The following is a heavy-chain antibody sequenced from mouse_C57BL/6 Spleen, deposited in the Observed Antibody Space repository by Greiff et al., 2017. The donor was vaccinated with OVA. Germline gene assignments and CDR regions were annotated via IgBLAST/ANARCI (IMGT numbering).Heavy chain of an antibody. V-gene: IGHV1-69*01. CDR1: GYTFTSYW. Sequence: QVQLQQPGAELVMPGASVKLSCKASGYTFTSYWMHWVKQRPGQGLEWIGEIDPSDSYTNYNQKFKGKSTLTVDTSSSTAYMQLSSLTSEDSAVNYCARGITTVVAEAMDYWGQGTSVTVSS. D-gene: IGHD1-1*01. CDR3: ARGITTVVAEAMDY. CDR2: IDPSDSYT. J-gene: IGHJ4*01.